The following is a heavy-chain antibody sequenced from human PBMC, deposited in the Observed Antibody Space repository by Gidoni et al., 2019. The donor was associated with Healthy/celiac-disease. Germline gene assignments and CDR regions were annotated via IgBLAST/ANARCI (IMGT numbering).Heavy chain of an antibody. CDR3: ARNRDNGYYYYGMDV. CDR1: GFTFSSYG. V-gene: IGHV3-33*01. J-gene: IGHJ6*02. CDR2: IWYDGSNK. D-gene: IGHD2-8*01. Sequence: QVQLVESGGGVVQPGRSLRLSCAASGFTFSSYGMHWVRQAPGKGLEWVAVIWYDGSNKYYADSVKGRFTISRDNSKNTLYLQMNSLRAEDTAVYYCARNRDNGYYYYGMDVWGQGTTVTVSS.